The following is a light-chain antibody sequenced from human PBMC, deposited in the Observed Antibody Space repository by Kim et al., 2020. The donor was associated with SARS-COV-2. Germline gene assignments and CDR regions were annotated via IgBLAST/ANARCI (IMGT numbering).Light chain of an antibody. CDR1: QSISTY. J-gene: IGKJ2*01. CDR3: QQSYSTPPVT. V-gene: IGKV1-39*01. Sequence: DIQMTQSPSSLSASVGDRVTITCRASQSISTYLNWYQQKPGKAPKLLIYGASNLPSGVPSRFSGSGSGTDFTLTISTLQPEDFATYYCQQSYSTPPVTFGQGTKLEI. CDR2: GAS.